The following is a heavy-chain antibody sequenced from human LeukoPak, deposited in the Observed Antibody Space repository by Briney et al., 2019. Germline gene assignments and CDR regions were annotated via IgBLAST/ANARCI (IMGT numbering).Heavy chain of an antibody. CDR2: IYYSGST. D-gene: IGHD5-12*01. Sequence: SETLSLTCTVSGGSISSGGYYWSWIRQHPGKGLEWVGYIYYSGSTYYNPSLKSRVTISEDTSKNQFSLKLSSVTAADTAVYYCARGGYSGYDFRLDYWGQGTLVTVSS. CDR1: GGSISSGGYY. V-gene: IGHV4-31*03. CDR3: ARGGYSGYDFRLDY. J-gene: IGHJ4*02.